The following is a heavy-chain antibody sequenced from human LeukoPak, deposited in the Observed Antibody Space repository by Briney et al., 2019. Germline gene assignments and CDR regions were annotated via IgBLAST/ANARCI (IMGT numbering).Heavy chain of an antibody. D-gene: IGHD2-15*01. CDR1: GFTFSSYS. CDR3: ARVGCSGGRCPGYGMDV. J-gene: IGHJ6*02. V-gene: IGHV3-21*01. CDR2: ISSSSSYI. Sequence: GGSLRLSCAASGFTFSSYSMNWVRQAPGKGLEWVSSISSSSSYIYYAESVKGRFTISRDNAKNSLYLQMNSLRVEDTAVYYCARVGCSGGRCPGYGMDVWGQGTTVTVSS.